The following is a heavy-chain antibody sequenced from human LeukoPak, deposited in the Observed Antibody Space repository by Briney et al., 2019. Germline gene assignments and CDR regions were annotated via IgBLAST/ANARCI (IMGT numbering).Heavy chain of an antibody. CDR3: ARDGVPLGYCSSTSCYRYYYYGMDV. D-gene: IGHD2-2*01. Sequence: GGSLRLSCAASGFTVSSNYMSWVRQAPGKGLEWVSYISSSGSTIYYADSVKGRFTISRDNAKNSLYLQMNSLRAEDTAVYYCARDGVPLGYCSSTSCYRYYYYGMDVWGQGTTVTVSS. CDR1: GFTVSSNY. J-gene: IGHJ6*02. V-gene: IGHV3-11*01. CDR2: ISSSGSTI.